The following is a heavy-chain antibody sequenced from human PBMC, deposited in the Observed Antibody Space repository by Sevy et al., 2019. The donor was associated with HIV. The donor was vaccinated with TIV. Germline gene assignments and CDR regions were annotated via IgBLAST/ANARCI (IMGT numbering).Heavy chain of an antibody. CDR2: IKADGSDK. CDR3: EHETFGRFES. Sequence: GGSLRLSCAASGFTFSANWMNWVRQAPGKGLEWVANIKADGSDKHYVDSVEGRFTISRDNAKNLLFLQMNSLRVEDTAVYYCEHETFGRFESWGQRTLVTVSS. CDR1: GFTFSANW. D-gene: IGHD3-16*01. V-gene: IGHV3-7*01. J-gene: IGHJ4*02.